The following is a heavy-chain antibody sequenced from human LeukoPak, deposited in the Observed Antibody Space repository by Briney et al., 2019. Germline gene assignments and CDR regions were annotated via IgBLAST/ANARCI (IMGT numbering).Heavy chain of an antibody. V-gene: IGHV3-30*04. CDR1: GFTFSSYA. J-gene: IGHJ4*02. CDR2: ISYDGSNK. D-gene: IGHD2-2*01. Sequence: GGSLRLSCAASGFTFSSYAMHWVRQAPGKGLAWVAVISYDGSNKYYADSVKGRFTISRDNSKNTLYLQMNSLRAEDTAVYYCARDQDCSTTSCYGPLDYWGQGTLVTVSS. CDR3: ARDQDCSTTSCYGPLDY.